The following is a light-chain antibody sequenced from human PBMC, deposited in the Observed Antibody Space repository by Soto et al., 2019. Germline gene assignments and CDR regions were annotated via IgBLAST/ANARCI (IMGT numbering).Light chain of an antibody. J-gene: IGLJ2*01. CDR1: NIGSKS. CDR2: YDS. CDR3: QVWDSSSDVV. V-gene: IGLV3-21*04. Sequence: SYELTQPPSVSVAPGKTARITCGGNNIGSKSVHWYQQKPGQAPVLVIYYDSDRPSGIPERFSGSNSGNTATLTIGRVEAGDEADYYCQVWDSSSDVVFGGGTKLTV.